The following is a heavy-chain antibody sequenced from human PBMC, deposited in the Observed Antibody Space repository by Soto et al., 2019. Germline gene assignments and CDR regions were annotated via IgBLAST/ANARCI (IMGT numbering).Heavy chain of an antibody. J-gene: IGHJ5*02. V-gene: IGHV1-69*02. CDR1: GGTFSSYT. Sequence: SVKVSCKASGGTFSSYTISWVRQAPGQGLEWMGRIIPILGIANYAQKFQGRVTITADKSTSTAYMELSSLRSEDTAVYYCARLLWFGEFVNWFDPWGQGTLFTVSS. CDR3: ARLLWFGEFVNWFDP. D-gene: IGHD3-10*01. CDR2: IIPILGIA.